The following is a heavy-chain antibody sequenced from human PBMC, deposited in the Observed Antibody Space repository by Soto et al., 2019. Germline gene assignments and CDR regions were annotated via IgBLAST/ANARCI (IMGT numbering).Heavy chain of an antibody. CDR1: GGSISSGGYY. CDR2: IYYGGST. D-gene: IGHD3-22*01. J-gene: IGHJ4*01. CDR3: ARGGYYYENSGQNAYDY. V-gene: IGHV4-31*03. Sequence: LSLTCTVSGGSISSGGYYWSWIRQHPGKGLEWIGYIYYGGSTYYNPSPKSRATISGDTSKNQFSLKLSSVTAADTAVYYCARGGYYYENSGQNAYDYWGQGILVTVS.